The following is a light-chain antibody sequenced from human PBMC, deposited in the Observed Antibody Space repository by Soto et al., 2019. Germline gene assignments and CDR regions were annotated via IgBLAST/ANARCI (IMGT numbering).Light chain of an antibody. CDR2: DVN. CDR1: SSDVGGYDY. CDR3: NSYTSSSTRV. J-gene: IGLJ3*02. Sequence: QSVLTQPASVSGSPGQSITISCTGTSSDVGGYDYVSWYQHHPGEAPKLMIYDVNNRPSGIANRFSGSKSGNTASLTISGLQAEDEADYYCNSYTSSSTRVFGGGTQLTVL. V-gene: IGLV2-14*03.